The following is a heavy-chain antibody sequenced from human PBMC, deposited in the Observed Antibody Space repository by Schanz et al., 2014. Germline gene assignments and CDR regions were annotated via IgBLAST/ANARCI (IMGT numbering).Heavy chain of an antibody. V-gene: IGHV4-61*02. Sequence: QVQLQESGPGLVKPSQTLSLTCTLSGGSIRSGTYYWSWIRQPAGKALEWVGRVFPNGITNYNPSLKSRVPISLDASKIHFSLTLTSLTAADTAVYYCARDTTWRLDLWGRGTLVTVSS. J-gene: IGHJ2*01. D-gene: IGHD1-1*01. CDR1: GGSIRSGTYY. CDR2: VFPNGIT. CDR3: ARDTTWRLDL.